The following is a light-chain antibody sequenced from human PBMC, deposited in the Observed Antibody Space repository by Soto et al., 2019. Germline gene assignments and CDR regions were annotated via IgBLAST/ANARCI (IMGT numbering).Light chain of an antibody. J-gene: IGKJ1*01. CDR1: QSVRNN. CDR3: QHYGSSPQP. CDR2: GAS. V-gene: IGKV3-15*01. Sequence: ERVMSQSPATLSVSPGERATRSCRAIQSVRNNLAWYQQRPGQAPRLLMYGASTRPSGIPARFTGGGSGTDFTLTISRLEPEDFAVYYCQHYGSSPQPFGQGTKVDIK.